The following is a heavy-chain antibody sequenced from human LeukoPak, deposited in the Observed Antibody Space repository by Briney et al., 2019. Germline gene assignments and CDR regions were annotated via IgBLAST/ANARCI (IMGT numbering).Heavy chain of an antibody. V-gene: IGHV3-74*01. D-gene: IGHD3-3*01. CDR2: IKGDGIST. CDR3: AKDHYWSIDY. Sequence: SGGSLRLSCAASGFDFSSNWMHWVRHAPGQGLVWVSRIKGDGISTNYADSVKGRFIISRDIAKNTLYLQMNSLRAEDTGVYYCAKDHYWSIDYWGRGTLVTVSS. J-gene: IGHJ4*02. CDR1: GFDFSSNW.